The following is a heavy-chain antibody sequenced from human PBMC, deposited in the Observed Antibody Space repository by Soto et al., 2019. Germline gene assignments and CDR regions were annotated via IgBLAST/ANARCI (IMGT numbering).Heavy chain of an antibody. Sequence: PGGSLRLSCATSGFTFSSYSMSWIRLAPGKGLEWVAHIKEDGSEKYYVDSVQGRFTISRDNAKNSLYLQMNSLSAEATAVYYCVPATSASGGYAPNSDYSGQGTLVTVSS. D-gene: IGHD6-25*01. V-gene: IGHV3-7*03. J-gene: IGHJ4*02. CDR1: GFTFSSYS. CDR2: IKEDGSEK. CDR3: VPATSASGGYAPNSDY.